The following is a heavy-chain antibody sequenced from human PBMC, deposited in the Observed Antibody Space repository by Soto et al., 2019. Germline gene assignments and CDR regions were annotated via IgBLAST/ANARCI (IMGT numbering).Heavy chain of an antibody. V-gene: IGHV3-23*01. CDR3: AKNQERELPRVIDF. CDR1: GFTFGSYA. CDR2: ISGTGDSS. Sequence: EVQLLESGGGLVQPGGSLRLSCVASGFTFGSYAMSWVRQAPGKGLEWVSLISGTGDSSEYANSVKGRFTISRDRSKNTLYLQMSSLRAEDTALYYCAKNQERELPRVIDFWGQGTLVTVSS. D-gene: IGHD1-7*01. J-gene: IGHJ4*02.